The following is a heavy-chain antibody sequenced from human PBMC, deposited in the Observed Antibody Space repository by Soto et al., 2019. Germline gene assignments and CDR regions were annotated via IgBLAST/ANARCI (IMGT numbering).Heavy chain of an antibody. D-gene: IGHD2-21*01. CDR1: GGTFNTYT. J-gene: IGHJ4*02. CDR3: AITYCRDNSCPRDFDF. Sequence: QVQVVQSGAEVQKPESSVKVSCKPSGGTFNTYTVNWVRLAPGHGLEWMGRFIPILDMANHAQKFQDRVTITADRSTITAYIELNSLTSDDTAVYYCAITYCRDNSCPRDFDFWGPGTRVTVSS. CDR2: FIPILDMA. V-gene: IGHV1-69*02.